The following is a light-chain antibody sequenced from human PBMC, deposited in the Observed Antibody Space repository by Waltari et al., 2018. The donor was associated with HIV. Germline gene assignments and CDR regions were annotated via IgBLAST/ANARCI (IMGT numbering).Light chain of an antibody. CDR1: SSDVGGYNY. CDR2: DVS. V-gene: IGLV2-14*01. Sequence: QSALTQPASVSGSPGQSITISCTGTSSDVGGYNYVSWYQQHPGKAPKVMIYDVSNRPSGVSNRVSGSKSCNTASLTISGLQAEDEADYYCSSYTSSSTPYVFGTGTKVTVL. CDR3: SSYTSSSTPYV. J-gene: IGLJ1*01.